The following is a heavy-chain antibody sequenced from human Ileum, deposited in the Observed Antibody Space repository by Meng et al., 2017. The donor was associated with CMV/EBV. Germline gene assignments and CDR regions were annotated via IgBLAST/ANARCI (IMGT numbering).Heavy chain of an antibody. Sequence: SSVKVSCKASGGTFSSYAINWVRQAPGQGLEWMGGISPFFGTANYAQKFQGRVTITTDESTSTAYMELSTLISEDTAVYYCARAPAEYSSSAHFDYWGQGTLVTVSS. J-gene: IGHJ4*02. CDR1: GGTFSSYA. CDR3: ARAPAEYSSSAHFDY. CDR2: ISPFFGTA. D-gene: IGHD6-6*01. V-gene: IGHV1-69*05.